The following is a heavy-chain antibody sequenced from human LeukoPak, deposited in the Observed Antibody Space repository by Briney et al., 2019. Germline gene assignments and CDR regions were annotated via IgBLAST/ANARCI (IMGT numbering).Heavy chain of an antibody. CDR3: ARDAGQMSTMRGLYGMDV. J-gene: IGHJ6*02. CDR2: ISYDGSNK. V-gene: IGHV3-30-3*01. CDR1: GFTFSSYA. D-gene: IGHD3-22*01. Sequence: GGSLRLSCAASGFTFSSYAMHWVRQAPGKGLEWVAVISYDGSNKYYADSVKGRFTISRDNSKNALYLQMNSLRAEDTAVYYCARDAGQMSTMRGLYGMDVWGQGTTVTVSS.